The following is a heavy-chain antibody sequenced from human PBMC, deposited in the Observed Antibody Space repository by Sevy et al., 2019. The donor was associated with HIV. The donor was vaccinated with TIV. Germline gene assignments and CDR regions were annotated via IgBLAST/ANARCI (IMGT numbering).Heavy chain of an antibody. CDR1: GASISSYY. Sequence: SETLSLTCTVSGASISSYYWSWIRQPPGRGLEWIGYIYYNGSTNYNPSLKSRVTISVDTSKNQFSLKLSSVTAADTAGYYCARGQYSYGYWREFDYWGQGTLVTVSS. D-gene: IGHD5-18*01. V-gene: IGHV4-59*01. CDR2: IYYNGST. CDR3: ARGQYSYGYWREFDY. J-gene: IGHJ4*02.